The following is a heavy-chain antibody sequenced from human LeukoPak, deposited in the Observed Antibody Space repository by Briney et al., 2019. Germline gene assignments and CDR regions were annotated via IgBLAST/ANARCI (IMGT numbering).Heavy chain of an antibody. CDR1: GFTFSNYW. Sequence: GGSLRLSCAASGFTFSNYWMSWVRQAPGKGLEWVANIEGDESERYYVDSVKGRFTISRDNAKNSVYLQMNSLRAEDTAVYYCARDRYFSAWGQGTLVTVSS. D-gene: IGHD3-9*01. J-gene: IGHJ5*02. V-gene: IGHV3-7*01. CDR3: ARDRYFSA. CDR2: IEGDESER.